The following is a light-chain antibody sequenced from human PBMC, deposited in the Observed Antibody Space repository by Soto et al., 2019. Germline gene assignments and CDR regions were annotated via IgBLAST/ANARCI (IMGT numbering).Light chain of an antibody. Sequence: QSVLTQPASVSGSPGQSITISCTGTSSDVGGYEHVSWYQQHPGKVPKLIIYDVNSRPSGVSHRFSGFKSGSTASLTISGLQADDEADYFCCSYKEFNLYVLGTGTKVTGL. V-gene: IGLV2-14*03. J-gene: IGLJ1*01. CDR1: SSDVGGYEH. CDR3: CSYKEFNLYV. CDR2: DVN.